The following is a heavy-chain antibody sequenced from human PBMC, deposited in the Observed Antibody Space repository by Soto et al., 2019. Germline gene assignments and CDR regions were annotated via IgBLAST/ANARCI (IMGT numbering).Heavy chain of an antibody. J-gene: IGHJ4*02. CDR2: MNPNSGNT. V-gene: IGHV1-8*01. Sequence: ASVKVSCKASGYTFTSYDINWVRQATGQGLEWMGWMNPNSGNTGYAQKFQGRVTMTRNTSISTAYMELSSLRSEDTAVYYCARDVGIVAPNLFDYWGQGTLVTVSS. CDR1: GYTFTSYD. D-gene: IGHD1-26*01. CDR3: ARDVGIVAPNLFDY.